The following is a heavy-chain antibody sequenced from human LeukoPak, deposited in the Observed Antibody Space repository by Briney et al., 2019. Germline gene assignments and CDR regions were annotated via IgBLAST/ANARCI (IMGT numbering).Heavy chain of an antibody. J-gene: IGHJ6*02. D-gene: IGHD1-1*01. V-gene: IGHV3-53*01. CDR1: GFTVSSNY. CDR2: IYSGGST. Sequence: GGSLRLSCAASGFTVSSNYMSWVRQAPGKGLEWVSVIYSGGSTYYADSVKGRFTISRDNSKNTLYLQMSSLRAEDTAVYYCAREVGYVGMDVWGQGTTVTVSS. CDR3: AREVGYVGMDV.